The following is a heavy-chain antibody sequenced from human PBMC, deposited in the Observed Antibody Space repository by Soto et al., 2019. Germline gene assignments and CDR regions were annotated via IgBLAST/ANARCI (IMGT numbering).Heavy chain of an antibody. V-gene: IGHV3-30*18. CDR2: ISYDGSNK. J-gene: IGHJ4*02. CDR1: GFTFSSYG. CDR3: AKEEYGDYVGI. D-gene: IGHD4-17*01. Sequence: GGSLRLSCAASGFTFSSYGMHWVRQAPGKGLEWVAVISYDGSNKYYADSVKGRFTISRDNSKNTLYLQMNSLRAEDTAVYYCAKEEYGDYVGIWGQGTLVTVSS.